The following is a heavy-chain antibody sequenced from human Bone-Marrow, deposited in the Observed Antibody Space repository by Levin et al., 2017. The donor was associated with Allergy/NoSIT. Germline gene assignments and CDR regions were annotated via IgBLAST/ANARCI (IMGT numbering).Heavy chain of an antibody. CDR3: AKDPKPTIFGVGHFDY. CDR2: ISGSGGST. V-gene: IGHV3-23*01. CDR1: GFTFSSYA. J-gene: IGHJ4*02. Sequence: GGSLRLSCAASGFTFSSYAMSWVRQAPGKGLEWVSAISGSGGSTYYADSVKGRFTISRDNSKNTLYLQMNSLRAEDTAVYYCAKDPKPTIFGVGHFDYWGQGTLVTVSS. D-gene: IGHD3-3*01.